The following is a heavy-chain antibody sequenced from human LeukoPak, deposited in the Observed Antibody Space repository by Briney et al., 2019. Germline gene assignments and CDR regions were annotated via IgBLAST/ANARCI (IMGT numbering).Heavy chain of an antibody. D-gene: IGHD2-15*01. CDR3: ARILLCSGGSCPSVGVDY. J-gene: IGHJ4*02. V-gene: IGHV1-2*06. CDR1: GYTFTGYY. Sequence: ASVKVSCKASGYTFTGYYMHWVRQAPGQGLEWMGRINPNSGGTNYAQKFQGRVTMTRETSISTAYMELSRLRSDDTAVYYCARILLCSGGSCPSVGVDYWGQGTLVTVSS. CDR2: INPNSGGT.